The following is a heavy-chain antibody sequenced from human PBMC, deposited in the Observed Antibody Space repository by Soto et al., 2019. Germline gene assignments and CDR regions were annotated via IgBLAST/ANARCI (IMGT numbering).Heavy chain of an antibody. V-gene: IGHV3-21*01. CDR3: ARVEDCSSTSCYFNYYYGMDV. Sequence: GGSLRLSWAASGFTFSSYSMNWVRQAPGKGLEWVSSISSSSSYIYYADSVKGRFTISRDNAKNSLYLQMNSLRAEDTAVYYCARVEDCSSTSCYFNYYYGMDVWGQGTTVTVSS. CDR2: ISSSSSYI. J-gene: IGHJ6*02. D-gene: IGHD2-2*01. CDR1: GFTFSSYS.